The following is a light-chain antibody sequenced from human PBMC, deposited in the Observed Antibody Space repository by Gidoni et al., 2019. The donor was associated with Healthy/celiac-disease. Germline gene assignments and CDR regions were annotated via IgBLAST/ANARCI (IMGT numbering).Light chain of an antibody. CDR1: QSISSW. CDR3: QQYNSYPWT. J-gene: IGKJ1*01. CDR2: KAS. V-gene: IGKV1-5*03. Sequence: DIQITHSPSTLSASVGARVTITCRASQSISSWLAWYQQKPGKAPKLLIYKASSLESGVPSRLSGSGSGTEFTLTISSLQPDDFATYYCQQYNSYPWTFGQGTKVEIK.